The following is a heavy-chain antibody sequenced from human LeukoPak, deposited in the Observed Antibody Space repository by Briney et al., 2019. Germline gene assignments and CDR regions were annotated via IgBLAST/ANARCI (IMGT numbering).Heavy chain of an antibody. CDR1: GFTFSSYE. CDR2: ISSSGSTI. V-gene: IGHV3-48*03. D-gene: IGHD3-10*01. Sequence: GGSLRLSCAASGFTFSSYEMNWVRQAPGKGLEWVSYISSSGSTIYYADSVKGRFTISRDNAKNSLYLQMNSLRAEDTAVYYCARVPWQTNEDPIIAYYFDYWGQGTLVTVSS. CDR3: ARVPWQTNEDPIIAYYFDY. J-gene: IGHJ4*02.